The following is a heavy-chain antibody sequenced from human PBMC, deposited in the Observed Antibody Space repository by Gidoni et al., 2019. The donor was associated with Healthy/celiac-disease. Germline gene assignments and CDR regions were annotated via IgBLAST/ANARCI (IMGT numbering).Heavy chain of an antibody. D-gene: IGHD2-2*01. J-gene: IGHJ4*02. CDR3: ATVLVVVPADPGSAAGLTSLYYFDY. CDR1: GYTLTDSS. CDR2: FDPEDGET. V-gene: IGHV1-24*01. Sequence: QVQLVQSGAEVKKPGASVKVSGKVSGYTLTDSSMHWVRQAPGKGREWMGGFDPEDGETIYAQKFQGRVTMTEDTSTDTAYMELSSLRSEDTAVYYCATVLVVVPADPGSAAGLTSLYYFDYWGQGTLVTVSS.